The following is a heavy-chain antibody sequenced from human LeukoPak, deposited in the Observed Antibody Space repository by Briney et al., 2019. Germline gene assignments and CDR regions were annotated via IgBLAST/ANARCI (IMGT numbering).Heavy chain of an antibody. V-gene: IGHV3-48*03. Sequence: GGSLRLSCVASGFRISSYEMNWVRQALGKGLEWISYISISGTTIYYADSVKGRFTISRDNAKNSVYLQMNSLSVEDTAVYYCARETWGQGTMVTVS. CDR1: GFRISSYE. CDR3: ARET. J-gene: IGHJ3*01. CDR2: ISISGTTI.